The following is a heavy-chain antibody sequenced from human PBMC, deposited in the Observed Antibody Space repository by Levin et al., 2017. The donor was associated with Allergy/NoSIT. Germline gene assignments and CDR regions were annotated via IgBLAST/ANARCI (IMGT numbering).Heavy chain of an antibody. Sequence: SETLSLTCTVSGGSISSYYWSWIRQPPGKGLEWIGYIYYSGSTNYNPSLKSRVTISVDTSKNQFSLKLSSVTAADTAVYYCARANSGSYFNYYYYYGMDVWGQGTTVTVSS. CDR2: IYYSGST. CDR1: GGSISSYY. J-gene: IGHJ6*02. V-gene: IGHV4-59*01. CDR3: ARANSGSYFNYYYYYGMDV. D-gene: IGHD1-26*01.